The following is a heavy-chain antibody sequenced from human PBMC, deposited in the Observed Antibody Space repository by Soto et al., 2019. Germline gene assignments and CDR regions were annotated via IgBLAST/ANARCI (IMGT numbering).Heavy chain of an antibody. D-gene: IGHD6-19*01. CDR3: ARDRRAVANGEVWFDP. V-gene: IGHV3-13*01. CDR1: GFTFSSYD. Sequence: GGSLRLSCAASGFTFSSYDMHWVRQATGKGLEWVSAIGTAGDTYYPGSVKGRFTISRENAKNSLYLQMNSLRAEDTAVYYCARDRRAVANGEVWFDPWGQGTLVTVSS. CDR2: IGTAGDT. J-gene: IGHJ5*02.